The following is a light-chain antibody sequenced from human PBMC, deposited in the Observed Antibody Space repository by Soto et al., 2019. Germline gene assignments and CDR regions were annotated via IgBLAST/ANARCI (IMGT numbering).Light chain of an antibody. CDR3: QQSGT. CDR2: RAS. J-gene: IGKJ1*01. CDR1: QSVSSSY. V-gene: IGKV3-20*01. Sequence: EIVLTQSPGTLSLSPGERATLSCRASQSVSSSYLAWYQHKPGQAPGLLIYRASNRAAGIPDRFSGSGSGTDFTLTISRLEPEDFAVYYCQQSGTFGQGTKVEI.